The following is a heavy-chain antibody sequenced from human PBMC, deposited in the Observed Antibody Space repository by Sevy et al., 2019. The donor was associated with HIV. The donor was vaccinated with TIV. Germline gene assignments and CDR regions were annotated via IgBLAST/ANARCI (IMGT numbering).Heavy chain of an antibody. J-gene: IGHJ5*02. CDR3: ARSPPVIVVPGAPSWFDP. CDR2: INERGIT. CDR1: DGSFSGYY. V-gene: IGHV4-34*01. D-gene: IGHD2-2*01. Sequence: SEILSLTCAVHDGSFSGYYWNWIRQLPGKGLEWLGEINERGITNYNPSLKSRVTISVDTSKKEFSLKLNSVTAADTAVYFCARSPPVIVVPGAPSWFDPWGQGTLVTVSS.